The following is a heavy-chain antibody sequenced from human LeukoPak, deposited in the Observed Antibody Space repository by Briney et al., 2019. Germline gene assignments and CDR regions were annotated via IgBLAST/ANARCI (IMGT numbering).Heavy chain of an antibody. Sequence: GGSLRLSCAVSGFTFSDHYMTWIRQAPGKGLEYISYLSNTGSDISYADSVKGRFSISRDSAKNSLYLQMNSLRAEDTAMYYCARGHWGLDYWGQGTLVTVSS. D-gene: IGHD7-27*01. CDR3: ARGHWGLDY. CDR1: GFTFSDHY. V-gene: IGHV3-11*01. J-gene: IGHJ4*02. CDR2: LSNTGSDI.